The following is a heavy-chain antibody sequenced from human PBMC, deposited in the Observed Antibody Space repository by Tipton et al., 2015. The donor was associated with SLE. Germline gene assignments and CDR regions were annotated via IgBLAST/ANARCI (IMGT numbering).Heavy chain of an antibody. V-gene: IGHV4-59*11. J-gene: IGHJ2*01. D-gene: IGHD2-15*01. Sequence: TLSLTCTVSGGSISSHYWSWIRQAPGKGLEWIGYISNSETTNYNPSLKSRVTISVDTSKNQFSLKLSSVTAADTAVYYCARSPYCSGGSCFYWYFDLWGRGTLVTVSS. CDR3: ARSPYCSGGSCFYWYFDL. CDR1: GGSISSHY. CDR2: ISNSETT.